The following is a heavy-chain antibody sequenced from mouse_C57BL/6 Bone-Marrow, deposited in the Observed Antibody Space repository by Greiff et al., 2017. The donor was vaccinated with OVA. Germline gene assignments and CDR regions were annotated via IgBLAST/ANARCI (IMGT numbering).Heavy chain of an antibody. CDR1: GYAFSSSW. D-gene: IGHD6-1*01. CDR3: ARTLCAMDY. CDR2: IYPGDGDT. Sequence: QVQLQQSGPELVKPGASVKISCKASGYAFSSSWMNWVKQRPGKGLEWIGRIYPGDGDTNYNGKFKGKATLTADKSSSTAYMQLSSLASEDSAVCFCARTLCAMDYWGQGTSVTVSS. V-gene: IGHV1-82*01. J-gene: IGHJ4*01.